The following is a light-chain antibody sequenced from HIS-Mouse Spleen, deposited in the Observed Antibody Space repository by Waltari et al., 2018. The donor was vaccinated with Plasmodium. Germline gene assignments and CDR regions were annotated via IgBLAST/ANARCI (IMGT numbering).Light chain of an antibody. V-gene: IGKV3-11*01. CDR2: DAA. CDR1: QSVSSY. J-gene: IGKJ3*01. CDR3: QQRSNWPIT. Sequence: EILLTQSPATLSLSPGERATLPCRARQSVSSYLAWYQQKPGQAPSRLIYDAANRATGILARFSGSGSGTDFTLTISSLEPEDFAVYYCQQRSNWPITFGPGTKVDI.